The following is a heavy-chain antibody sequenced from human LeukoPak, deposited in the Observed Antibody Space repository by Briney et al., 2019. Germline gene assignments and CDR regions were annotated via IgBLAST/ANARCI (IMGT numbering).Heavy chain of an antibody. Sequence: PSETLSLTCTVSGGSISSSSYYWGWIRQPPGKGLEWIGSIYYSGSTYYNPSLKSRVTISVDTSKNQFSLKLSSVTAADTAVYYCARQEWLPCAFDIWGQGTMVTVS. V-gene: IGHV4-39*07. CDR3: ARQEWLPCAFDI. J-gene: IGHJ3*02. CDR2: IYYSGST. D-gene: IGHD5-18*01. CDR1: GGSISSSSYY.